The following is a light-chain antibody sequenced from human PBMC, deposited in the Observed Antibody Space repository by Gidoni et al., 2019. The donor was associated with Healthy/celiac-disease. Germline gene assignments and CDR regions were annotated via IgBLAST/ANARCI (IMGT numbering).Light chain of an antibody. Sequence: DIQMTQSPSTLSASVGDRVTITCRASQSISSWLAWYQQKPGKAPKLLIYDASSLESGVPSRFSGSGSGTEFTLNISSLQPDDFATYYCQQYNSYSQTFGPGPKVEIK. CDR2: DAS. CDR1: QSISSW. CDR3: QQYNSYSQT. V-gene: IGKV1-5*01. J-gene: IGKJ1*01.